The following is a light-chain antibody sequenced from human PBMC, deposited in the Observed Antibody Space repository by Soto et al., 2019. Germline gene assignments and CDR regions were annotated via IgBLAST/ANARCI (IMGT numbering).Light chain of an antibody. CDR1: QSISSW. V-gene: IGKV1-5*01. J-gene: IGKJ1*01. CDR3: HYST. Sequence: DLQVTKSPSTLSASVAARVTITCRACQSISSWVAWYQQKPGKAPKLLIYDASSLESGVPSRVSGSGSRIEFTRTISSQHPNYVATHYNHYSTFGQGTKVDI. CDR2: DAS.